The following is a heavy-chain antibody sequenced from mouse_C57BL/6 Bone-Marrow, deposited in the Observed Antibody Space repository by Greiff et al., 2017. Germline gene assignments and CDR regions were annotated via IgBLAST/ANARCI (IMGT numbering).Heavy chain of an antibody. J-gene: IGHJ1*03. CDR3: ARSPLGRPWYFDV. CDR2: INPSSGYT. CDR1: GYTFTSYW. Sequence: VKLQESGAELAKPGASVKLSCKASGYTFTSYWMHWVKQRPGQGLEWIGYINPSSGYTKYNQKFKDEATLTADKSSSTAYMQLSSLTYEDSAVYYCARSPLGRPWYFDVWGTGTTVTVSS. V-gene: IGHV1-7*01. D-gene: IGHD4-1*01.